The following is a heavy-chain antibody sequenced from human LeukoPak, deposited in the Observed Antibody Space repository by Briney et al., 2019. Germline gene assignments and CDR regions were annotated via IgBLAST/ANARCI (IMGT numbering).Heavy chain of an antibody. CDR3: ARPIAAAGTCWFDP. CDR1: GGSISSSSYY. J-gene: IGHJ5*02. CDR2: IYYSGST. Sequence: SETLSLTCTVPGGSISSSSYYWGWIRQPPGKGLEWIGSIYYSGSTYYNPSLKSRVTISVDTSKNQFSLKLSSVTAADTAVYYCARPIAAAGTCWFDPWGQGTLVTVSS. D-gene: IGHD6-13*01. V-gene: IGHV4-39*01.